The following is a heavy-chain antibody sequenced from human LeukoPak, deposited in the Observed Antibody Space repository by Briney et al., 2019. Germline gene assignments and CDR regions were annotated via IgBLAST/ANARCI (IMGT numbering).Heavy chain of an antibody. CDR3: AREVVGTTSELDY. CDR2: ISSSGSTI. D-gene: IGHD1-26*01. J-gene: IGHJ4*02. Sequence: GGSLRLSCAASGFTFSSYGMHWVRQAPGKGLEWISYISSSGSTIYYADSVKGRFTTSRDNAKNSLYLQMNSLRAEDTAVYYCAREVVGTTSELDYWGQGTLVTVSS. CDR1: GFTFSSYG. V-gene: IGHV3-48*04.